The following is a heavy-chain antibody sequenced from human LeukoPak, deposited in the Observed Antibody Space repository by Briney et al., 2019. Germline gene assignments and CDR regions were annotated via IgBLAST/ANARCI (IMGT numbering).Heavy chain of an antibody. J-gene: IGHJ4*02. V-gene: IGHV4-61*02. D-gene: IGHD3-22*01. CDR3: ARVNYSDSSGRPFDS. CDR2: IYTTGST. CDR1: GGSISSGSYY. Sequence: SETLSLTCTVSGGSISSGSYYWTWIRQPAGKGLEWIGRIYTTGSTNYNPSLKSRATIPMDTSKNQFSLILSSVTAADTAVYYCARVNYSDSSGRPFDSWGQGTLVTVSS.